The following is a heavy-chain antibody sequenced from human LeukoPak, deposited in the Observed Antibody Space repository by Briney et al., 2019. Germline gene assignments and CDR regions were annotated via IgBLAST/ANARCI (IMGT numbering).Heavy chain of an antibody. J-gene: IGHJ4*02. CDR1: GGSISSSSYY. D-gene: IGHD3-22*01. CDR2: IYYSGST. V-gene: IGHV4-39*01. CDR3: AVEGYYDSSGYYPATLFDY. Sequence: SETLSLTCTVSGGSISSSSYYWGWIRQPPGKGLEWIGSIYYSGSTYYNPSLKSRVTISADTSKNQFSLKLSSVTAADTAVYYCAVEGYYDSSGYYPATLFDYWGQGTLVTVSS.